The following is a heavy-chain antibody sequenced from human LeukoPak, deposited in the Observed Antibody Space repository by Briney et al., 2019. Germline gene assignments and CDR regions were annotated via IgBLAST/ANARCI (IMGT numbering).Heavy chain of an antibody. CDR3: AHLGAYYYYGMDV. Sequence: GGSLRLSRAVSGFTVSGDYMSWVRQAPGKGLEWVSVIYADFDNTDYADSVKGRFTISRDNSKNTLYLQMNSLRAEDTAVYYCAHLGAYYYYGMDVWGQGTTVTVSS. CDR1: GFTVSGDY. CDR2: IYADFDNT. J-gene: IGHJ6*02. D-gene: IGHD1-26*01. V-gene: IGHV3-53*01.